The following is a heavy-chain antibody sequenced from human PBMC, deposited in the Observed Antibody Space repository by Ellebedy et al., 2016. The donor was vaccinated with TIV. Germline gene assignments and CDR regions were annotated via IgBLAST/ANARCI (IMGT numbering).Heavy chain of an antibody. CDR2: IKSKTDGGTT. CDR3: TTGTLMVYAIHYYYYGMDV. J-gene: IGHJ6*02. V-gene: IGHV3-15*01. D-gene: IGHD2-8*01. Sequence: GGSLRLXXAASGFTFSNAWMSWVRQAPGKGLEWVGRIKSKTDGGTTDYAAPVKGRFTISRDDSKNTLYLQMNSLKTEDTAVYYCTTGTLMVYAIHYYYYGMDVWGQGTTVTVSS. CDR1: GFTFSNAW.